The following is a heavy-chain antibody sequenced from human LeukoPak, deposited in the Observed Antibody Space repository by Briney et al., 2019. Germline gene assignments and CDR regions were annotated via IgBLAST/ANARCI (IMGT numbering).Heavy chain of an antibody. J-gene: IGHJ6*03. D-gene: IGHD3-3*01. V-gene: IGHV4-30-4*08. Sequence: SETLSLTCTVSGGSISSGDYYWRWIRQPPGKGLEWIGYIYYSGSTYYNPSLKSRVTISVDASKNQFSLKLSSVTAADTAVYYCARQHYDFWSGYYKDYYYYYMDVWGKGTTVTVSS. CDR1: GGSISSGDYY. CDR2: IYYSGST. CDR3: ARQHYDFWSGYYKDYYYYYMDV.